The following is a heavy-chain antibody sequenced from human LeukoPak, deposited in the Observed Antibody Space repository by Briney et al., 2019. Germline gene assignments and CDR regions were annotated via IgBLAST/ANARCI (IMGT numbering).Heavy chain of an antibody. CDR1: GGTFSSYA. CDR3: ARGGEEGATAGHFDY. Sequence: SVKVSCKASGGTFSSYAISRVRQAPGQGLEWMGGIIPIFGTANYAQKFQGRVTITADESTSTAYMELSSLRSEDTAVYYCARGGEEGATAGHFDYWGQGTLVTVSS. J-gene: IGHJ4*02. D-gene: IGHD1-26*01. CDR2: IIPIFGTA. V-gene: IGHV1-69*13.